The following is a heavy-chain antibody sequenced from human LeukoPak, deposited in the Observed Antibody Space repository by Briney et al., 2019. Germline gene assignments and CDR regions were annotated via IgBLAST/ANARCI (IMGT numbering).Heavy chain of an antibody. D-gene: IGHD3-22*01. CDR2: IYYSGST. CDR1: GGSISSYY. CDR3: ARRRLYYYDSSGYSNPDYYYGMDV. Sequence: SETLSLTCTVSGGSISSYYWSWIRQPPGKGLEWIGYIYYSGSTNYNPSLKSRVTISVDTSKNQFSLKLSSVTAADTAVYYCARRRLYYYDSSGYSNPDYYYGMDVWGQGTTVTVSS. J-gene: IGHJ6*02. V-gene: IGHV4-59*01.